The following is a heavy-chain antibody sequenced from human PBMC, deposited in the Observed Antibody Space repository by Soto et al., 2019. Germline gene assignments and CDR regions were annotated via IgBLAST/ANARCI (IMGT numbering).Heavy chain of an antibody. CDR1: GGSFSGYY. V-gene: IGHV4-34*01. CDR3: ARSGYSGRSYGMDV. D-gene: IGHD1-26*01. Sequence: SETLSLTCAVYGGSFSGYYWSWIRQPPGKGLEWIGEINHSGSTNYNPSLKSRVTISVDTSKNQFSLKLSSVTAADTAVYYCARSGYSGRSYGMDVWGKGTTVTVSS. CDR2: INHSGST. J-gene: IGHJ6*04.